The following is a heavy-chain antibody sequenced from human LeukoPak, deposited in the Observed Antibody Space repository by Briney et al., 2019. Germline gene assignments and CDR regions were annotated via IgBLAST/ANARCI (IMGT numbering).Heavy chain of an antibody. J-gene: IGHJ4*02. D-gene: IGHD4-17*01. CDR2: IYYSGST. CDR1: GGSISSYY. CDR3: ARAVGDYGDYYFDY. Sequence: SETLSLTSTVSGGSISSYYWSWIRQPPGKGLEWIGYIYYSGSTNYNPSLKSRVTISVDTSKNQFSLKLTSVTAADTAVYYCARAVGDYGDYYFDYWGQRTLVTVSS. V-gene: IGHV4-59*01.